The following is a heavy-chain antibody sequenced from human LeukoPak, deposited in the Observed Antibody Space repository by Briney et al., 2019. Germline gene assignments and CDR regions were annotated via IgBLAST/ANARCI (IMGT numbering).Heavy chain of an antibody. J-gene: IGHJ4*02. V-gene: IGHV3-23*01. D-gene: IGHD4-17*01. Sequence: PGGSLRLSCAASGLTFSSHWMHWVRQAPGKGLEWVSAISGSGGSTYYADSVKGRFTISRDNSKNTLYLQMNSLRAEDTAVYYCAKDIDYGDYGFDYWGQGTLVTVSS. CDR3: AKDIDYGDYGFDY. CDR1: GLTFSSHW. CDR2: ISGSGGST.